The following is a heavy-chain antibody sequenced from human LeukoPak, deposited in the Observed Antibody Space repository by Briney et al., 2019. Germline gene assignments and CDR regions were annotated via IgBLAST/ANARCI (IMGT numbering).Heavy chain of an antibody. J-gene: IGHJ6*03. V-gene: IGHV1-3*04. CDR2: INTGNGNT. D-gene: IGHD3-10*01. CDR3: ARSKGDYMDV. Sequence: ASVKVSCKASGYTFSSYTMHWVRQAPGLRLEWMGWINTGNGNTKYSQKFQGRVTITRDSSANTAYMEVSSLRSEDTAVYYCARSKGDYMDVWGKGTTVTVSS. CDR1: GYTFSSYT.